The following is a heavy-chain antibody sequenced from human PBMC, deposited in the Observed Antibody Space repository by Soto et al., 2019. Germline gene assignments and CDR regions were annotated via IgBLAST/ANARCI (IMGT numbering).Heavy chain of an antibody. V-gene: IGHV4-34*01. CDR1: GGSISSYY. J-gene: IGHJ4*02. D-gene: IGHD3-9*01. CDR2: INHSGST. Sequence: SETLSLTCTVSGGSISSYYWSWIRQPPGKGLEWIGEINHSGSTNYNPSLKSRVTISVDTSKNQFSLKLSSVTAADTAVYYCARGSEYYDILTGYYLWGQGTLVTVS. CDR3: ARGSEYYDILTGYYL.